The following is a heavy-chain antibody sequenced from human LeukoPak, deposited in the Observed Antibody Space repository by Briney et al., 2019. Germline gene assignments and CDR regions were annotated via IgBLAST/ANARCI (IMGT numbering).Heavy chain of an antibody. CDR1: GGSISSGSYY. D-gene: IGHD4-23*01. J-gene: IGHJ5*02. Sequence: SQTLSLTCTVSGGSISSGSYYWSWTRQPAGKGLEWIGRIYTSGSTNYNPSLKSRVTISVDTSKNQFSLKLSSVTAADTAVYYCARGGGSKPDYGGNYWFDPWGQGTLVTVSS. CDR3: ARGGGSKPDYGGNYWFDP. CDR2: IYTSGST. V-gene: IGHV4-61*02.